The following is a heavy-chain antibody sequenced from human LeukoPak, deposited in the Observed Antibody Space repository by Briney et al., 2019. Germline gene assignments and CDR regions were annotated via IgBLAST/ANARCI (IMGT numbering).Heavy chain of an antibody. CDR2: IFYSGST. CDR1: GGSIASGDYY. J-gene: IGHJ3*02. V-gene: IGHV4-30-4*01. CDR3: ARLRPYSSSWHDAFDI. Sequence: PSQTLSLTCTVSGGSIASGDYYWSWIRQPPGKGLEWIGYIFYSGSTYYSPSLKSRVTISVDTSKNQFSLKLSSVTAADTAVYYCARLRPYSSSWHDAFDIWGQGTMVTVSS. D-gene: IGHD6-13*01.